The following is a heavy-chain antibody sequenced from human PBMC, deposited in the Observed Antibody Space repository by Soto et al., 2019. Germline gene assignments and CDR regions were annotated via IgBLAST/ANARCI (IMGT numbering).Heavy chain of an antibody. D-gene: IGHD2-15*01. CDR3: ARGSRPAEYYYYYGMDV. CDR1: GYTFTSYG. V-gene: IGHV1-18*01. Sequence: QVQLVQSGAEVKKPGASVKVSCKASGYTFTSYGISWVRQAPGQGLEWMGWISAYNGNTNYAQKLQGRVTMTTDTSTSTAYMELRSRRSDDTAVYYCARGSRPAEYYYYYGMDVWGQGTTVTVSS. CDR2: ISAYNGNT. J-gene: IGHJ6*02.